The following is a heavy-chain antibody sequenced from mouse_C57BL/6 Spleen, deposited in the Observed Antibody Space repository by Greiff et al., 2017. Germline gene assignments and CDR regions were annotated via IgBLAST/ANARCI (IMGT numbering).Heavy chain of an antibody. V-gene: IGHV1-53*01. J-gene: IGHJ2*01. Sequence: QVQLQQSGTELVKPGASVKLSCKASGYTFTCYWMHWVKQRPGQGLEWIGYINPSNGGTNYNEKFQSKATLTVDKSSSTAYMQLSSLTSEDSAVYYCARRRDIYDPFDYGGQGTTLTVSS. D-gene: IGHD3-3*01. CDR3: ARRRDIYDPFDY. CDR1: GYTFTCYW. CDR2: INPSNGGT.